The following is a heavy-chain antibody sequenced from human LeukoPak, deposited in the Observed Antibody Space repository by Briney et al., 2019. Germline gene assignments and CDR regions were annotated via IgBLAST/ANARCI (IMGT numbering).Heavy chain of an antibody. V-gene: IGHV3-21*04. CDR2: ITSTGTYT. D-gene: IGHD3-10*01. J-gene: IGHJ4*02. CDR1: GFTFSGYN. CDR3: AKSDITMVRGGYFDY. Sequence: GGSLRLSCAASGFTFSGYNMNWVRQAPGKGLEWVSSITSTGTYTFYADSVKGRFTISRDNSKNTLYLQMNSLRAEDTAVYYCAKSDITMVRGGYFDYWGQGTLVTVSS.